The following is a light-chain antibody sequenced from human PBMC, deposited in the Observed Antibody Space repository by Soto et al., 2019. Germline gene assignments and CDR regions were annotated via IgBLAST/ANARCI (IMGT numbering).Light chain of an antibody. J-gene: IGLJ1*01. CDR3: SSYTSSSTRV. CDR2: EVS. V-gene: IGLV2-14*03. CDR1: SSDVGYDY. Sequence: QSALTQPASVSGSPGQSITISCTGTSSDVGYDYVSWYQQHPDKAPKLMIYEVSNRPSGVSNRFSGSKSVNTATLTISGLQADDEADYYCSSYTSSSTRVFGTGTKLTVL.